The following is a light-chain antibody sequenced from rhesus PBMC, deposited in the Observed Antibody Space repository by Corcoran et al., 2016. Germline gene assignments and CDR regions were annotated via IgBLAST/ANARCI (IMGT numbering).Light chain of an antibody. J-gene: IGKJ1*01. CDR3: QQHNTCPWT. Sequence: DIQMTQSPSSLSASVGDTVTITCQASQGISKYLAWYQQKPGKALKLLIYDPSNLQSGVPSRFIGSGSGTEFTLTISSLQPEDFATYYCQQHNTCPWTFGQGTKVGIK. CDR1: QGISKY. CDR2: DPS. V-gene: IGKV1-33*02.